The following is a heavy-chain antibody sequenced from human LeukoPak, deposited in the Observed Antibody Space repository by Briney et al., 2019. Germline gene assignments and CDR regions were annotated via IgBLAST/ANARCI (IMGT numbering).Heavy chain of an antibody. CDR1: GFTFRSYA. CDR2: ISGSGGIT. D-gene: IGHD3-10*01. Sequence: PGGSLRLSCAASGFTFRSYAMSWVRQAPGKGLEWVSGISGSGGITYNAESMRGRFTISRDNSKNTLYLQMNSVRAEDTAMYYCVRDGGYYGPDSWGQGALVSVSS. CDR3: VRDGGYYGPDS. V-gene: IGHV3-23*01. J-gene: IGHJ4*02.